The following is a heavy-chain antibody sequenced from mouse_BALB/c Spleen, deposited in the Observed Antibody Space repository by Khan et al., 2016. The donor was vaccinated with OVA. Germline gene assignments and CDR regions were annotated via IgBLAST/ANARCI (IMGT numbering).Heavy chain of an antibody. CDR2: IDPANGDT. CDR1: GFTIKDTY. D-gene: IGHD2-1*01. V-gene: IGHV14-3*02. CDR3: ATHYGNTLDY. Sequence: EVKLQQSGAELVKPGASVKLSCTGSGFTIKDTYMHWMNQRPEQGLEWIGRIDPANGDTKYGPKFQDKATLTADTSSNTAYLQLSSLTSEDTAVYVCATHYGNTLDYWGQGTLVSVS. J-gene: IGHJ3*01.